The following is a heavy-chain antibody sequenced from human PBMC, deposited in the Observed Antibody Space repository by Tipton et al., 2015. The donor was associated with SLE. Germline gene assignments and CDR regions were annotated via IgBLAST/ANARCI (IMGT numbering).Heavy chain of an antibody. J-gene: IGHJ3*01. CDR2: VYYSGST. CDR3: ARAKDWEDGFDV. Sequence: LRLSCIVSGVSIGSSYYYWAWIRQPPGKGLGWIGTVYYSGSTYYNPSLKSRVTISVGTSTNQFSLTVFSVTAADTALYFCARAKDWEDGFDVWGQGTMVTVSA. CDR1: GVSIGSSYYY. D-gene: IGHD3-9*01. V-gene: IGHV4-39*07.